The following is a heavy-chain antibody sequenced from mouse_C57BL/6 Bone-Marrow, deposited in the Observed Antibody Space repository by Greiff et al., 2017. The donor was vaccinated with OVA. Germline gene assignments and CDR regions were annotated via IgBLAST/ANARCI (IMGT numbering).Heavy chain of an antibody. J-gene: IGHJ4*01. V-gene: IGHV14-4*01. Sequence: VHVKQSGAELVRPGASVKLSCTASGFNIKDDYMHWVKQRPEQGLEWIGWIDPENGDTEYASKFQGKATITADTSSNTAYLQLSSLTSEDTAVYYCTHYCGSSYAMDYWGQGTSVTVSS. CDR2: IDPENGDT. CDR3: THYCGSSYAMDY. D-gene: IGHD1-1*01. CDR1: GFNIKDDY.